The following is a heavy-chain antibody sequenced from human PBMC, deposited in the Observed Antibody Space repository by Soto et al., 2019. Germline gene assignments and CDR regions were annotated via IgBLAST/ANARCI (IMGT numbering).Heavy chain of an antibody. Sequence: QVQLVQSGAEVKKPGASVKVSCKASGYTFTSYGISWVRQAPGQGLEWMGWISAYNGNTNYAQKLQGRVTMTTDTSTSTAYMELRSLRSDDTAVYYCARASQEIVVVTAIPYAFDIWGQGTMVTVSS. J-gene: IGHJ3*02. CDR3: ARASQEIVVVTAIPYAFDI. V-gene: IGHV1-18*04. CDR1: GYTFTSYG. D-gene: IGHD2-21*02. CDR2: ISAYNGNT.